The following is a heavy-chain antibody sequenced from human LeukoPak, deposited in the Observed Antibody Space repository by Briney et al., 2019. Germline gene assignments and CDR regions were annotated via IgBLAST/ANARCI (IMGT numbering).Heavy chain of an antibody. CDR1: GGTFSSYA. V-gene: IGHV1-69*04. CDR3: ARDWRDYYDSSGYYYEDY. CDR2: IIPILGIA. J-gene: IGHJ4*02. D-gene: IGHD3-22*01. Sequence: SVKVSCKASGGTFSSYAISWVRQAPGEGLEWMGRIIPILGIANYAQKFQGRVTITADKSTSTAYMELSSLRSEDTAVYYCARDWRDYYDSSGYYYEDYWGQGTLVTVSS.